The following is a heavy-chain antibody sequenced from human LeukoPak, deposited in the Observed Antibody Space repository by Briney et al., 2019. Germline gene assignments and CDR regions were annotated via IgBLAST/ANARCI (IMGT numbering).Heavy chain of an antibody. J-gene: IGHJ4*02. D-gene: IGHD3-10*01. V-gene: IGHV4-39*01. CDR3: ARQSRFSGYFDY. Sequence: SETLSLTCTVSGGSISSSSYYWGWIRQPPGKGLEWIGSIYYSGSTYYNPSLKSRDTISVDTSKNQFSLKLSSVTAADTAVYYCARQSRFSGYFDYWGQGTLVTVSS. CDR1: GGSISSSSYY. CDR2: IYYSGST.